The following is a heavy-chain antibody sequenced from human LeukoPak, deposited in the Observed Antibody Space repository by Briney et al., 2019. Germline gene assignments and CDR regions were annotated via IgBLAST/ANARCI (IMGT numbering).Heavy chain of an antibody. V-gene: IGHV3-7*01. CDR1: GFTFSNYL. Sequence: GGSLRLSCAASGFTFSNYLMSWVRQAPGKGLEWVANIKQDGSEKYYVDSAKGRFTISRDNAKNSLYLQMNSLRAEDTAVYYCAVYGSGSSTNPRWEYWGQGTLVTVSS. CDR2: IKQDGSEK. D-gene: IGHD3-10*01. CDR3: AVYGSGSSTNPRWEY. J-gene: IGHJ4*02.